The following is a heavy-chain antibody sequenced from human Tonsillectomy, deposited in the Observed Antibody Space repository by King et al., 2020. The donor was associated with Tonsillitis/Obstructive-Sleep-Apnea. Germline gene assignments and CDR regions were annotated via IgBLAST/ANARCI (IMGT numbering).Heavy chain of an antibody. CDR3: ARTGMTRFEYSSSFPYYYNGMDV. V-gene: IGHV4-59*01. CDR1: GGSISSYY. Sequence: QLQESGPGLVKPSETLSLTCTVSGGSISSYYWSWIRQPPGKGLEWIGYIYYSGSTNYNPCLKSRVTISVDTSKNQFSLKLSSVTAADTAVYYCARTGMTRFEYSSSFPYYYNGMDVWGQGTTVTVSS. CDR2: IYYSGST. D-gene: IGHD6-6*01. J-gene: IGHJ6*02.